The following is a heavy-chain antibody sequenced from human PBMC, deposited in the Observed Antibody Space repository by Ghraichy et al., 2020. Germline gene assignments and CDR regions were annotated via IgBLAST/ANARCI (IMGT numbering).Heavy chain of an antibody. Sequence: GSLRLSCAASGFTFSSYEMNWVRQAPGKGLEWVSYISSSGSSIYYADFVKGRFTISRDNAKNSLYLQMNSLRAEDTAVYYCARAIVATIRYYYYYYMDVWGKGTTVTVSS. CDR1: GFTFSSYE. V-gene: IGHV3-48*03. CDR3: ARAIVATIRYYYYYYMDV. CDR2: ISSSGSSI. D-gene: IGHD5-12*01. J-gene: IGHJ6*03.